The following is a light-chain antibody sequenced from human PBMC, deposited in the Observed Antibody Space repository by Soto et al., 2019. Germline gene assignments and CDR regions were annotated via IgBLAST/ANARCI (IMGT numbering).Light chain of an antibody. V-gene: IGLV1-44*01. Sequence: QLVLTQSPSASGTPGQRVIIACSGSSSNIGSNHVNWYRHLPGAAPKLLIFISDQRPSGVPDRFSGSKSGTTASLAISGLQSGDEADYYCAAWDDSRYGVVFGGGTKVTVL. J-gene: IGLJ2*01. CDR3: AAWDDSRYGVV. CDR1: SSNIGSNH. CDR2: ISD.